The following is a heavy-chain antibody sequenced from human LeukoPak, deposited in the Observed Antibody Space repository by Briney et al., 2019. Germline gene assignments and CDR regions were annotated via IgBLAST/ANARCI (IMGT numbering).Heavy chain of an antibody. V-gene: IGHV3-7*01. CDR3: EREYL. J-gene: IGHJ4*02. Sequence: GGSLRLSCAVSGFTFRRDWMSWVRQTPGKGPEWVASIKEDGSEKNYADTVKGRFTISRDNVRNSLSLQMDSLRLDDTAVYYCEREYLWGQGTQVIVSS. CDR1: GFTFRRDW. CDR2: IKEDGSEK.